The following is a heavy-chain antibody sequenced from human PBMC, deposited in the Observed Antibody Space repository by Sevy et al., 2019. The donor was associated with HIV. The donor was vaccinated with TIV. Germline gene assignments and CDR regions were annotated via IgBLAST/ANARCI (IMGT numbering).Heavy chain of an antibody. CDR2: ISYDASNI. Sequence: GGSLRLSCAASGFPFSSYAMHWVRQAPGKGLEWVAVISYDASNIYYVDSLRGRFTISRDNSKNILYLQMDTLRPEDTAVYYCAREVKRQQLYYYYAMDLWGQGTMVTVSS. J-gene: IGHJ6*02. V-gene: IGHV3-30*04. CDR1: GFPFSSYA. D-gene: IGHD6-13*01. CDR3: AREVKRQQLYYYYAMDL.